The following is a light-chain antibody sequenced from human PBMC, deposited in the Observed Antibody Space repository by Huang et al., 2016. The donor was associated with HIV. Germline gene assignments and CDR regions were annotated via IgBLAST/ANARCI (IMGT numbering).Light chain of an antibody. V-gene: IGKV3-15*01. CDR2: GTS. J-gene: IGKJ2*01. Sequence: EVLMTQSPATLSVSPGDGVSLSCRAGESIGSDLAWYQQRPGQAPSLLIYGTSTRASGVPARFSGGGSGTDFTLTITSLQSEDFVIYYCQQYNKWPYTFGLGTKLEIK. CDR1: ESIGSD. CDR3: QQYNKWPYT.